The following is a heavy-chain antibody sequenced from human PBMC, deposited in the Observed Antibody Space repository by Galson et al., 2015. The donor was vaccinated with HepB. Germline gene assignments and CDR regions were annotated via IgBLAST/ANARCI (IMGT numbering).Heavy chain of an antibody. J-gene: IGHJ3*02. Sequence: SVKVSCKASGYTFTSYGISWVRQAPGQGLEWMGRISAYNGNTNYAQKLQGRVTMTTDTSTSTAYMELRSLRSDDTAVYYCARDLKYYDFWSGYYIDAFDIWGQGTMVTVSS. CDR3: ARDLKYYDFWSGYYIDAFDI. CDR1: GYTFTSYG. D-gene: IGHD3-3*01. V-gene: IGHV1-18*01. CDR2: ISAYNGNT.